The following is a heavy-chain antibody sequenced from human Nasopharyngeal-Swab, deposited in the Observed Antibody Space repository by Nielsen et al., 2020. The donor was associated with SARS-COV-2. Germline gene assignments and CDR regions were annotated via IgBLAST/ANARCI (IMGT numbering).Heavy chain of an antibody. Sequence: SETLSLTCTVSGGSISSYYWSWIRQPPGKGLEWIGYIYYSGSTNYNPSLKSRVTISEDTSKNQFSLKLSSVTAADTAVYYCARGGRGIFGVVTNFDYWGQGTLVTVSS. J-gene: IGHJ4*02. D-gene: IGHD3-3*01. V-gene: IGHV4-59*01. CDR2: IYYSGST. CDR1: GGSISSYY. CDR3: ARGGRGIFGVVTNFDY.